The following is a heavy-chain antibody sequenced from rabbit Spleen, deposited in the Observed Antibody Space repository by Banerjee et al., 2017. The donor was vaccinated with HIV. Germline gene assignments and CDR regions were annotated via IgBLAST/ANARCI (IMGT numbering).Heavy chain of an antibody. CDR2: IEGGGSAFT. CDR3: ARDSSSSFSSYGMDL. CDR1: GVSFSSNHY. D-gene: IGHD1-1*01. V-gene: IGHV1S40*01. J-gene: IGHJ6*01. Sequence: QSLEESGGGLVKPGASLTLTCKASGVSFSSNHYMCWVRQAPGKGLEWIACIEGGGSAFTYFASWAKGRFTISNSSSTTVTLHMTSLTVADAATYFCARDSSSSFSSYGMDLWGPGTLVTVS.